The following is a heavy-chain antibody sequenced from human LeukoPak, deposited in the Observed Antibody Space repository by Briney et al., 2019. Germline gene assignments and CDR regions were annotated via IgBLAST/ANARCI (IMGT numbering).Heavy chain of an antibody. CDR2: IYTSGST. J-gene: IGHJ4*02. D-gene: IGHD3-22*01. CDR3: ASAYYYDSSVLDY. CDR1: GGSISSGSYY. Sequence: SETLSLTCTVSGGSISSGSYYWSWIRQPAGKGLEWIGRIYTSGSTNYNPSLKSRVTISVDTSKNQFSLKLSSVTAADTAVYYRASAYYYDSSVLDYWGQGTLVTVSS. V-gene: IGHV4-61*02.